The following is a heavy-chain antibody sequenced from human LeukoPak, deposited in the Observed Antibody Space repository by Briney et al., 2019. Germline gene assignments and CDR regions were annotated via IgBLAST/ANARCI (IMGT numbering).Heavy chain of an antibody. V-gene: IGHV4-4*07. J-gene: IGHJ3*02. Sequence: SESLSLTCTGSGGSISSYYWGWIRQPAGRVLGWNGRIFTSGNTNYNPSLKSRVTLAVDTSKNQFSLKLSSVTAADTAVYYCARDSEMGIVATLWVAFEIYGQGKMITVSS. D-gene: IGHD5-12*01. CDR2: IFTSGNT. CDR1: GGSISSYY. CDR3: ARDSEMGIVATLWVAFEI.